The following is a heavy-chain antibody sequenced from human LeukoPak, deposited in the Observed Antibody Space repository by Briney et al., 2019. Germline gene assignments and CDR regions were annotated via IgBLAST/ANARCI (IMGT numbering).Heavy chain of an antibody. Sequence: GGSLRLSCAASGFTFSDYYMSWIRQAPGKGLEWVSYISSSGSTIYYADSVKGRFTISRDNAKNSLYLQMNSLRAEDTAVYYCARDVDGYNPYWYFDLWGRGTLVTVSS. J-gene: IGHJ2*01. CDR2: ISSSGSTI. V-gene: IGHV3-11*01. D-gene: IGHD5-24*01. CDR3: ARDVDGYNPYWYFDL. CDR1: GFTFSDYY.